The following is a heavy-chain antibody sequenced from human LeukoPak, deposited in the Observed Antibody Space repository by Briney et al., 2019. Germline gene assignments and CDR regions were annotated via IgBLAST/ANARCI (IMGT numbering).Heavy chain of an antibody. J-gene: IGHJ5*01. Sequence: SQTLSLTCTVSGGSISGYNWSWIRQPAGKGLEWIGRIYSSGSTNYNPSLKSRVTMSVDTSKNQFSLRVTSVTAADTAVYFCVRDLGRFDSWGQGALVLVSS. V-gene: IGHV4-4*07. CDR2: IYSSGST. CDR1: GGSISGYN. CDR3: VRDLGRFDS.